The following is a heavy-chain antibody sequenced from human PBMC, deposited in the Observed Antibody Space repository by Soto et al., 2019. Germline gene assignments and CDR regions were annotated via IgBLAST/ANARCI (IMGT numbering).Heavy chain of an antibody. V-gene: IGHV4-34*01. D-gene: IGHD2-8*02. J-gene: IGHJ6*02. Sequence: PSETMSLTCAAYGGSFSGYYWSWIRQPPGKGLEWIGEINHSGSTNYNPSLKSRVTISVDTSKNQFSLKLSSVTAADTAVYYCARTRGLRHHYYYGMDVWGQGTTVTVSS. CDR1: GGSFSGYY. CDR2: INHSGST. CDR3: ARTRGLRHHYYYGMDV.